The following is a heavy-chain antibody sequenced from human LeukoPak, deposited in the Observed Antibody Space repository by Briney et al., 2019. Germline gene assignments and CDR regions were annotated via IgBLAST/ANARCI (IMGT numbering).Heavy chain of an antibody. D-gene: IGHD6-13*01. V-gene: IGHV1-18*01. CDR3: ARDIAAAGTAYFDY. J-gene: IGHJ4*02. CDR2: ISAYNGNT. CDR1: GYTFTSYG. Sequence: ASVKVSCKASGYTFTSYGISWVRQAPGQGLEWMGWISAYNGNTNYAQKLQGRVTMTTDTSTSTAYMELRSLRSDDTAAYYCARDIAAAGTAYFDYWGQGTLVTVSS.